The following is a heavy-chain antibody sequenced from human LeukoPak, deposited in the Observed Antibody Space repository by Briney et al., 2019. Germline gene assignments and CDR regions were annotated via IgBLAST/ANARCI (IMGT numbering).Heavy chain of an antibody. Sequence: PGGSLRPSCAASSFTFSRYWFHWVRQAPGKGLDWVSRIDTNGRTTDYADSVKGRFTISRDNAKNTLFLEMNSLRAEDTAIYYCARDLAGADDYWGQGTLVTVSS. J-gene: IGHJ4*02. CDR3: ARDLAGADDY. D-gene: IGHD6-13*01. V-gene: IGHV3-74*01. CDR2: IDTNGRTT. CDR1: SFTFSRYW.